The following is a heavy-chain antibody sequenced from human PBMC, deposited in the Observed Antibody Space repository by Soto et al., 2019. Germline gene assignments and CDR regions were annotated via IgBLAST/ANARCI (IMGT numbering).Heavy chain of an antibody. V-gene: IGHV5-51*01. J-gene: IGHJ6*02. CDR2: IYPGDSDT. CDR1: GYNFISYW. Sequence: GEPLKVSCKGSGYNFISYWIGWVRQIPGKELEWMGIIYPGDSDTRYSPSFQGQVTISADKSISTAYLQWSSLKASDTAMYYCAIHHWYYYGSGSYYYYGMDVWGQGTTVTVSS. CDR3: AIHHWYYYGSGSYYYYGMDV. D-gene: IGHD3-10*01.